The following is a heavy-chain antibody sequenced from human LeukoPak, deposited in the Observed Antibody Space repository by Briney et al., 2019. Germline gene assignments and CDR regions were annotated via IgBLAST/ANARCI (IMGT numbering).Heavy chain of an antibody. CDR2: IYYSGSI. Sequence: PSETLSLTCTVSGGSISSSNYYRGWIRQPPGKGLEWIGSIYYSGSIYYNPSLKSRVTISVDTSKNQFSLKLTSVTAADTAVYYCARQRGYCSGGSCYGMFDYWGQGTLVTVPS. V-gene: IGHV4-39*01. CDR1: GGSISSSNYY. CDR3: ARQRGYCSGGSCYGMFDY. J-gene: IGHJ4*02. D-gene: IGHD2-15*01.